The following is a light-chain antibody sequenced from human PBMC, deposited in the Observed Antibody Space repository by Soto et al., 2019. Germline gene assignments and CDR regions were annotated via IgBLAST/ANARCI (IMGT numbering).Light chain of an antibody. Sequence: VVLTQSPATLSLSPGDRATLSCRASRHVYINALGWYQQKPGRTPTLLIYGASTRATDIPDRFSATGSGTDSSLTISGVEPEDSAVYYCQQYGASPFTFGPGTRLEI. CDR3: QQYGASPFT. J-gene: IGKJ3*01. V-gene: IGKV3-20*01. CDR2: GAS. CDR1: RHVYINA.